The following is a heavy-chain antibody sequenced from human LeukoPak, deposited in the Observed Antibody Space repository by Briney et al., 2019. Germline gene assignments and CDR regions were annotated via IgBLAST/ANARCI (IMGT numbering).Heavy chain of an antibody. D-gene: IGHD3-22*01. J-gene: IGHJ4*02. Sequence: GGSLRLSCAASGFTFRSYGMHSVRQAPGKGLEWVAFIRNDGSNKYYADSVKGRFIISRDNSKNTMYVQMNSLRAEDTAVYYCARRAGDYSHPYDYWGQGTLVTVSS. CDR1: GFTFRSYG. CDR3: ARRAGDYSHPYDY. CDR2: IRNDGSNK. V-gene: IGHV3-30*02.